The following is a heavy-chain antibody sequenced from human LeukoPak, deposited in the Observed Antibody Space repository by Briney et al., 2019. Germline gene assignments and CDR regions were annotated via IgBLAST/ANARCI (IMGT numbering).Heavy chain of an antibody. CDR1: GGAITSGGYY. V-gene: IGHV4-31*03. CDR2: IYYSGST. J-gene: IGHJ5*02. Sequence: PSQTLSLTCSVSGGAITSGGYYWSWLRQPPGKGLEGIGNIYYSGSTDYNPSLMSRVTMSVDTSGKQSYLKLTSVTAADTAVYYCARLYYDLWLDPWGQGTPVTVSS. D-gene: IGHD3-3*01. CDR3: ARLYYDLWLDP.